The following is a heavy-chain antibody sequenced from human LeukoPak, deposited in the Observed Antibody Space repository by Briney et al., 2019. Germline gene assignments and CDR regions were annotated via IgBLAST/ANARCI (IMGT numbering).Heavy chain of an antibody. CDR1: GFTFSNYD. D-gene: IGHD3-22*01. CDR3: ARYYYDRSAPGDY. CDR2: ISSRSSFI. Sequence: GRSLRLSCAASGFTFSNYDMHWVRQAPGKGLEWVSSISSRSSFIYYADSVKGRFTIFRDNAKNSLYLQMNSLRAEDTAVYYCARYYYDRSAPGDYWGQGTLVTVSS. V-gene: IGHV3-21*01. J-gene: IGHJ4*02.